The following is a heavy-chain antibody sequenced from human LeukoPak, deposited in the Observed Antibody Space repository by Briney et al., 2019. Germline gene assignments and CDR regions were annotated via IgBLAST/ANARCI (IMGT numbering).Heavy chain of an antibody. D-gene: IGHD2-2*01. CDR2: GYNGGPT. J-gene: IGHJ6*03. V-gene: IGHV4-39*01. CDR3: ARNVPQYQFYYYMDV. CDR1: GGSISSRSYY. Sequence: SETLSLTCTVSGGSISSRSYYWGWFRQPPGKEREWIGTGYNGGPTYYNPSLKSRATIFVDTSKNQFSLKVDSVTATDTAVYYCARNVPQYQFYYYMDVWGKGTTVTVSS.